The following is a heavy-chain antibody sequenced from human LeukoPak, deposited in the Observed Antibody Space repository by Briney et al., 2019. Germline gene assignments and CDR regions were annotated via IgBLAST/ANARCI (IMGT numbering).Heavy chain of an antibody. D-gene: IGHD3-10*01. Sequence: SETLSHTCAVYLVSFRAYYWSWIRQPPRKGLEWIGEINHSGSTNYSPSLKSRVTISVDTTKNQLSLKSAVVYAADTAVYYCARGDLRGDYWGQGVLVTVSS. J-gene: IGHJ4*02. V-gene: IGHV4-34*01. CDR3: ARGDLRGDY. CDR2: INHSGST. CDR1: LVSFRAYY.